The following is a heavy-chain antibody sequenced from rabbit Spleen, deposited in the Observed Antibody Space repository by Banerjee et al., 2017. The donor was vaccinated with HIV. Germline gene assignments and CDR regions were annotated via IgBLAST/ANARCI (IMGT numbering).Heavy chain of an antibody. V-gene: IGHV1S45*01. CDR3: ARGFYTYDDYVNFYGCYFNL. CDR1: GFSFSEKEV. D-gene: IGHD2-1*01. Sequence: QEQLEESGGGLVKPEGSLTLTCKASGFSFSEKEVMCWVRQAPGKGLEWIGCIYAGSSGSTYYASWAKGRFTISKTSSTTVTLQMTSLTAADTATYFCARGFYTYDDYVNFYGCYFNLWGPGTLVTVS. CDR2: IYAGSSGST. J-gene: IGHJ4*01.